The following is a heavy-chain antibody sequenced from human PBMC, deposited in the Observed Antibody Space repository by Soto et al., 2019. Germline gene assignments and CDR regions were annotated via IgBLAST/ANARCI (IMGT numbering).Heavy chain of an antibody. CDR3: ERGGGSDYFDY. D-gene: IGHD3-10*01. CDR2: INHLENT. Sequence: SSSXSLTCTVAVSSITCGGYSLSWIRHTPGKGLEWIGYINHLENTFYNQSFESPLTLSIDRAKNQFYLKLNSMSAADRAVYFSERGGGSDYFDYWGKGIMVTV. CDR1: VSSITCGGYS. V-gene: IGHV4-30-2*01. J-gene: IGHJ4*02.